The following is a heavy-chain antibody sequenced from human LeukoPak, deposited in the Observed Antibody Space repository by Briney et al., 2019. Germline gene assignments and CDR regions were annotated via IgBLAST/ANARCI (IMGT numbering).Heavy chain of an antibody. CDR3: ARGTFHYYGSGSYY. CDR1: GYTFTSYD. J-gene: IGHJ4*02. CDR2: MNPNSGNT. Sequence: ASVKVSCKASGYTFTSYDINWVRQATGQGLEWMGWMNPNSGNTGYAQKFQGRVTITRNTSISTAYMELSRLRSDDTAVYYCARGTFHYYGSGSYYWGQGTLVTVSS. D-gene: IGHD3-10*01. V-gene: IGHV1-8*03.